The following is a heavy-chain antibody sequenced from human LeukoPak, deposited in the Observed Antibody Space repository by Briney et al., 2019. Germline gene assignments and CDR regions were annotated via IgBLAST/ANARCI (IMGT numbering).Heavy chain of an antibody. CDR1: GFTFSSYE. J-gene: IGHJ4*02. D-gene: IGHD4/OR15-4a*01. CDR2: ISSSGSTI. Sequence: PGGSLRLSCAASGFTFSSYEMNWVRQAPGKGLEWVSYISSSGSTIYYADSVKGRFTTSRDNAKNSLYLQMNSLRAEDTAVYYCARVGAQRGWYFDYWGQGTLVTVSS. V-gene: IGHV3-48*03. CDR3: ARVGAQRGWYFDY.